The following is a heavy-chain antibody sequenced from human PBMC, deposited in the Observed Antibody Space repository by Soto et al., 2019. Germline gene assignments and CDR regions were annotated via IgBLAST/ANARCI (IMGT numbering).Heavy chain of an antibody. Sequence: ASVKVSCKASGGTFSSYAISWVRQAPGQGLEWMGGIIPIFGTANYAQKFQGRVTITADESTSTAYMELSSLRSEDTAVYYCARSGDSSGYYSVFDYWGQGTLVTVSS. D-gene: IGHD3-22*01. J-gene: IGHJ4*02. V-gene: IGHV1-69*13. CDR2: IIPIFGTA. CDR3: ARSGDSSGYYSVFDY. CDR1: GGTFSSYA.